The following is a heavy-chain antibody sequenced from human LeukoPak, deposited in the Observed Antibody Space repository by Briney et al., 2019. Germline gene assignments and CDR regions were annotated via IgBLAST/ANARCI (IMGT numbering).Heavy chain of an antibody. D-gene: IGHD6-13*01. V-gene: IGHV4-61*02. Sequence: PSENLSLTGTVSGGSISSGSYYWSWIRQPAGKGLEWIGRIYTSGSTNYNPSLKGRVTISVDTSKNQFSLKLSSVTAADTAVYYCARVSRYSSSWWYFDYWGQGTLVTVSS. CDR2: IYTSGST. CDR1: GGSISSGSYY. J-gene: IGHJ4*02. CDR3: ARVSRYSSSWWYFDY.